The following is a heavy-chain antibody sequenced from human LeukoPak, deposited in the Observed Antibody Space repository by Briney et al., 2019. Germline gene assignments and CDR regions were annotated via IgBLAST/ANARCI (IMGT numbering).Heavy chain of an antibody. CDR1: GDSIYSSY. Sequence: SETLSLTCTVSGDSIYSSYGTWIRQPAGEGREWIGRVYTSGNTKYNPSLKSRVTISVDKSKNQFFLKVNSVTAADTAVYYCARDQTATGYFDYWGQGALVTVSS. CDR2: VYTSGNT. V-gene: IGHV4-4*07. J-gene: IGHJ4*02. CDR3: ARDQTATGYFDY. D-gene: IGHD2-21*02.